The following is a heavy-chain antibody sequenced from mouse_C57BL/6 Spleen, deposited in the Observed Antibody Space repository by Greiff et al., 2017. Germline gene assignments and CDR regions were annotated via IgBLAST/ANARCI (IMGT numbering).Heavy chain of an antibody. Sequence: QVQLKESGAELVRPGASVTLSCKASGYTFTDYEMHWVKQTPVHGLEWIGAIDPETGGTAYNQKFKGKAILTADKSSSTAYMELRSLTSEDSAVYYCTSGGYYYGSSYPDYWGQGTTLTVSS. J-gene: IGHJ2*01. CDR3: TSGGYYYGSSYPDY. CDR2: IDPETGGT. D-gene: IGHD1-1*01. V-gene: IGHV1-15*01. CDR1: GYTFTDYE.